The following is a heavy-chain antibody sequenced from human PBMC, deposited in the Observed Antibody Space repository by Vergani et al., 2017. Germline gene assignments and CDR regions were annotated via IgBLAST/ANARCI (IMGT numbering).Heavy chain of an antibody. D-gene: IGHD2-15*01. CDR2: IHTSGST. Sequence: QVQLQESGPGLVTPSQILSLTCTVSGGSIHSHNYYWSWIRQPAGKGLEGIGRIHTSGSTNYNPSLKSRVTMSEDTSKNQFSLNLTSVTAADTAVYFCARGSCLGGSCYKPRFDYWGQGILVTVSS. J-gene: IGHJ4*02. CDR1: GGSIHSHNYY. V-gene: IGHV4-61*02. CDR3: ARGSCLGGSCYKPRFDY.